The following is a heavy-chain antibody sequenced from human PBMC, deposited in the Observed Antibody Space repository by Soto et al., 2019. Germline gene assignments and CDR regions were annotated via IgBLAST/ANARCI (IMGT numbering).Heavy chain of an antibody. V-gene: IGHV3-73*01. CDR1: GFTFSDSA. CDR2: VRSKAKTNAT. CDR3: TSSPLGAAFDI. Sequence: PGGSLRLSCAASGFTFSDSALHWVRQASGKGLEWVGRVRSKAKTNATAYATSVKGRFTVSRDDSKNTAYLQMNSLKTEDTAVYYCTSSPLGAAFDIWGQGTMVTVSS. J-gene: IGHJ3*02.